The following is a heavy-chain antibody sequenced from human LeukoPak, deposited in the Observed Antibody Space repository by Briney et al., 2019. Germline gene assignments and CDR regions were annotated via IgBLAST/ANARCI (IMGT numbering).Heavy chain of an antibody. D-gene: IGHD6-13*01. J-gene: IGHJ4*02. V-gene: IGHV3-33*01. Sequence: GGSLRLSCAASGFTFSSYGMHWVRQAPGKGLEWVAVIWYDGSNKYYADSVKGRFTISRDNSKNTLYLQMNSLRAEDTAVYYCARDGYIAGVSNYWGQGTLVTVSS. CDR3: ARDGYIAGVSNY. CDR1: GFTFSSYG. CDR2: IWYDGSNK.